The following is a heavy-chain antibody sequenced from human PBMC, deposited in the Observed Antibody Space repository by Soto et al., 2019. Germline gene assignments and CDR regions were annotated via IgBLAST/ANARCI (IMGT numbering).Heavy chain of an antibody. D-gene: IGHD5-18*01. Sequence: SVKVSCKASAYTFSSYAISWVRQAPGQGLEWMGGINPIYGKANYAQKFQGRATITTDESTSTAYMELSSLRSEDTAVYYCSRVAGGTAMASKDVWGQGTTVTVS. CDR2: INPIYGKA. V-gene: IGHV1-69*05. CDR1: AYTFSSYA. J-gene: IGHJ6*01. CDR3: SRVAGGTAMASKDV.